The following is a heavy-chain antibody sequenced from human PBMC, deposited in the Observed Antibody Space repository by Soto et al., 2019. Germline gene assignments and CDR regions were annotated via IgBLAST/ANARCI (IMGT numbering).Heavy chain of an antibody. CDR3: ATSRTIIAVPGDTEYYFDY. Sequence: AKVSCKNSAHTVPGCKMHYVRRAPGPKIEWMGWINPNSGGTKYAQNFQGWVTMTRDTSISTAYMELSRLRADDTTAYYCATSRTIIAVPGDTEYYFDYWGQGTLVSVS. CDR1: AHTVPGCK. V-gene: IGHV1-2*04. CDR2: INPNSGGT. D-gene: IGHD6-13*01. J-gene: IGHJ4*02.